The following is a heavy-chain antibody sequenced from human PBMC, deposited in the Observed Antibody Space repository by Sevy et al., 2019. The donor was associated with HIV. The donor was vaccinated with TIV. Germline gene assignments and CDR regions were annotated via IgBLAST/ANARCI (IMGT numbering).Heavy chain of an antibody. J-gene: IGHJ4*02. CDR3: AKLVVIVVVVAASAGYFDY. CDR1: GFTFSSYA. Sequence: GGSLRLSCAASGFTFSSYAMSWVRQAPGKGLEWVSAISGSGGSTYYADSVKGRFTISRDNSKNTLYLQMNSLRAEDTAVYYCAKLVVIVVVVAASAGYFDYWGQGTLVTVSS. V-gene: IGHV3-23*01. CDR2: ISGSGGST. D-gene: IGHD2-15*01.